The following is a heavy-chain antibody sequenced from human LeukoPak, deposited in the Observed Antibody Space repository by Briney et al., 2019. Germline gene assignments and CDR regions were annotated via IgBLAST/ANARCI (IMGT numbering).Heavy chain of an antibody. CDR2: TSWNSTSI. D-gene: IGHD2-2*01. V-gene: IGHV3-9*01. Sequence: PARSLTLSCAASAFTFDDFAMQWVRQAPGKGLEWVSATSWNSTSIVYAYSVKGRLTIYRYKAKNSLELQMNRLKAKDTALYYCAKRYCSSTSCYLSYWGQGTLVTVSS. CDR3: AKRYCSSTSCYLSY. J-gene: IGHJ4*02. CDR1: AFTFDDFA.